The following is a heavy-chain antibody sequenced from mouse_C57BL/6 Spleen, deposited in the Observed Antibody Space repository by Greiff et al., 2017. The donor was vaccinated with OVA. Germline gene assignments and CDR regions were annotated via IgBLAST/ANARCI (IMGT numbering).Heavy chain of an antibody. J-gene: IGHJ4*01. CDR2: IYPGDGDT. Sequence: QVQLQQSGPELVKPGASVKISCKASGYAFSSSWMNWVKQRPGKGLEWIGRIYPGDGDTNYNGKFKGKATLTADKSSSTAYMQLSSLTSEDSAVYFCATPPHSSGYAMDYWGQGTSVTVSS. CDR1: GYAFSSSW. D-gene: IGHD3-2*02. V-gene: IGHV1-82*01. CDR3: ATPPHSSGYAMDY.